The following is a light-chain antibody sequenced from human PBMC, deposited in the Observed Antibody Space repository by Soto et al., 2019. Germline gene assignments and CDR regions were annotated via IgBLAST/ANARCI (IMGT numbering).Light chain of an antibody. V-gene: IGKV3-20*01. CDR3: QQYGSSLIT. CDR2: GAS. J-gene: IGKJ5*01. CDR1: QNVISN. Sequence: EIVMTQSPATLSVSPGERVTLSCRASQNVISNLAWYQQKPGQAPRLLIYGASSRATGIPDRFSGSGSGTDFTLTISRLEPEDFAVYYCQQYGSSLITFGQGTRLEI.